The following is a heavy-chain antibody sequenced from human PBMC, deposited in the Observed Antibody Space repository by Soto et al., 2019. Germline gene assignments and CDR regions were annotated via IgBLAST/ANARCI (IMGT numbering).Heavy chain of an antibody. Sequence: EVQLLESGGGLVQPGGSLRLSCAASGFTFSTYSLSWVRQAPGKGLEWVSVISGNGGSTYYADSVKGRFTISRDNSKDTLFLKMNNLRAEDTAVYYCARDPRRFDYWGQGTLVTVSS. CDR2: ISGNGGST. V-gene: IGHV3-23*01. CDR3: ARDPRRFDY. J-gene: IGHJ4*02. CDR1: GFTFSTYS.